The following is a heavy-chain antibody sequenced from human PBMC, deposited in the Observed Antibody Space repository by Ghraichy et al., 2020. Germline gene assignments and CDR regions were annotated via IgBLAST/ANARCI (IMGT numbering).Heavy chain of an antibody. J-gene: IGHJ4*02. CDR1: GFTFSSYA. CDR3: AKVHIDSYIAARHLDY. D-gene: IGHD6-6*01. V-gene: IGHV3-23*01. Sequence: GGSLRLSCAASGFTFSSYAMSWVRQAPGKGLEWVSAISGSGGSTYYADSVKGRFTISRDNSKNTLYLQMNSLRAEDTAVYYCAKVHIDSYIAARHLDYWGQGTLVTVSS. CDR2: ISGSGGST.